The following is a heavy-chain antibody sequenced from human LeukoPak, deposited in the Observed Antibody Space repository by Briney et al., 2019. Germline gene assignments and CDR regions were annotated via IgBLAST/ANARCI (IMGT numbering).Heavy chain of an antibody. CDR1: GFTFRSHA. D-gene: IGHD3-3*01. CDR3: EKFFRFAYPPLFAS. V-gene: IGHV3-23*01. CDR2: IYENGGTT. Sequence: LGGSLRLSCVGSGFTFRSHAMSWVRQAPEKGLEFVSGIYENGGTTYYADSVKGRFSISRDNSKNTLYLQMDSLRGEDTAVYYGEKFFRFAYPPLFASWAQGPL. J-gene: IGHJ5*01.